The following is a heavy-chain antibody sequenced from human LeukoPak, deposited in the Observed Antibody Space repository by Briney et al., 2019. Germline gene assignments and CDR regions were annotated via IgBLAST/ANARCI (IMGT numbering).Heavy chain of an antibody. CDR3: AKRSSSGQGPNFDY. V-gene: IGHV3-23*01. Sequence: GGSLRLSCAASGFTFSSYDMSWVRQAPGKGLEWVSGISGSGSGTYYADSVKGRFTISRDNSKNTLYLQMNSLRAEDTAVYYCAKRSSSGQGPNFDYWGQGTLVTVSS. D-gene: IGHD6-19*01. CDR2: ISGSGSGT. J-gene: IGHJ4*02. CDR1: GFTFSSYD.